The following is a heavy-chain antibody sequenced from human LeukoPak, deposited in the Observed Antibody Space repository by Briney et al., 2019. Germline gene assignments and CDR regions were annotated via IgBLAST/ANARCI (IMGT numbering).Heavy chain of an antibody. CDR2: ISYDGSNK. CDR1: GFTFSSYA. D-gene: IGHD3-10*01. V-gene: IGHV3-30*04. CDR3: ARSYITMVRGTNWFDP. Sequence: GGSLRLSCAASGFTFSSYAMHWVRQAPGKGLEWVAVISYDGSNKYYADSVKGRFTISRDNSKNTLYLQMNSLRAEDTAVYYCARSYITMVRGTNWFDPWGQGTLVTVSS. J-gene: IGHJ5*02.